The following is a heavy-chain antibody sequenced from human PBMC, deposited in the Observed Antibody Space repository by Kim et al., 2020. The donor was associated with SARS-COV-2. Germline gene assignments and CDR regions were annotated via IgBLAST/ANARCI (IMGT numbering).Heavy chain of an antibody. D-gene: IGHD5-12*01. CDR1: GGSISSSSYY. CDR3: ARGEWLPPLTTPSYYFDY. CDR2: IYYSGST. J-gene: IGHJ4*02. Sequence: SETLSLTCTVSGGSISSSSYYWGWIRQPPGKGLEWIGSIYYSGSTYYNPSLKSRVTISVDTSKNQFSLKLSSVTAADTAVYYCARGEWLPPLTTPSYYFDYWGQGTLVTVSS. V-gene: IGHV4-39*01.